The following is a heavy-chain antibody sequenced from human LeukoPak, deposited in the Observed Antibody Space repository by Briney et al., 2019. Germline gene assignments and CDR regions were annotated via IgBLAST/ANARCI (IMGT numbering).Heavy chain of an antibody. D-gene: IGHD2-2*01. CDR1: GGTFSSYA. CDR3: ARAPIHCSSTSCRNQFDY. V-gene: IGHV1-69*04. J-gene: IGHJ4*02. Sequence: GASVKVSCKASGGTFSSYAISWVRQAPGQGLEWMGRIIPILGIANYAQKFQGRVTITADKSTSTAYMELSSLRSEDTAVYYCARAPIHCSSTSCRNQFDYWGQGTLVTVSS. CDR2: IIPILGIA.